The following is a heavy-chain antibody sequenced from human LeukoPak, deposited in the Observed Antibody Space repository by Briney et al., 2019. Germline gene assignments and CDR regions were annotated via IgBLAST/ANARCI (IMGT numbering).Heavy chain of an antibody. CDR3: ARHYDSSGYYYHDAFNI. Sequence: PSETLSLTCAVSGYSISSGYYWGWIRQPPGKGLEWIGSIYHSGSTYYNPSLKSRVTISVDTSKNQFSLKLSSVTAADTAVYYCARHYDSSGYYYHDAFNIWGQGTMVTVSS. J-gene: IGHJ3*02. CDR1: GYSISSGYY. V-gene: IGHV4-38-2*01. CDR2: IYHSGST. D-gene: IGHD3-22*01.